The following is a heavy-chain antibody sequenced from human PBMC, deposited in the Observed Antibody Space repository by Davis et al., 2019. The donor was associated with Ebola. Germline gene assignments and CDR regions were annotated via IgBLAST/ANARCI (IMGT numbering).Heavy chain of an antibody. CDR1: GYTFTGYY. D-gene: IGHD3-16*02. J-gene: IGHJ5*02. CDR3: ARQGKYVWGSYRGVDWFDP. Sequence: ASVKVSCKASGYTFTGYYMHWVRQAPGQGLEWMGWINPNSGGTNYAQKFQGRVTMTRDTSISTAYMELSRLRSDDTAVYYCARQGKYVWGSYRGVDWFDPWGQGTLVTVSS. CDR2: INPNSGGT. V-gene: IGHV1-2*02.